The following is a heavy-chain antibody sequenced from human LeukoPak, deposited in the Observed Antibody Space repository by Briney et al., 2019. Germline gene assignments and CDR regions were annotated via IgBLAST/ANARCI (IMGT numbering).Heavy chain of an antibody. Sequence: GGSLRLSCAASGFTFSSYAMSWVRQAPGKGLEWDSAISSSGGSTYYADSVKGRFTISRDNSKNTLYLQMNSLRAEDTAVYYCAAQSARPHYYFDSWGQGTLVTVSS. V-gene: IGHV3-23*01. CDR3: AAQSARPHYYFDS. J-gene: IGHJ4*02. D-gene: IGHD6-6*01. CDR1: GFTFSSYA. CDR2: ISSSGGST.